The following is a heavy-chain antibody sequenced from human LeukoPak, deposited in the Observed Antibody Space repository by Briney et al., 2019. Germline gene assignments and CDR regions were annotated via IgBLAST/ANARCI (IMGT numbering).Heavy chain of an antibody. V-gene: IGHV3-21*01. CDR2: ISGSSGSI. CDR3: ARANPPAISFFDW. CDR1: GFTFSSYS. D-gene: IGHD3-9*01. J-gene: IGHJ4*02. Sequence: PGGSLRLSCAASGFTFSSYSMNWVRLAPGKGLEWVASISGSSGSIYYADPVKGRFTISRDNAKNSLYLQMNSLRAEDTAVYYCARANPPAISFFDWWGQGTLVSVSS.